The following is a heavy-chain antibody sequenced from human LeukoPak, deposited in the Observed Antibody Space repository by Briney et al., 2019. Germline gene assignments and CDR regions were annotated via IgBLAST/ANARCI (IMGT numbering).Heavy chain of an antibody. J-gene: IGHJ6*03. CDR2: LWYDGSNK. CDR3: AKGMTTGPRSVYHYMDV. V-gene: IGHV3-33*06. Sequence: GGSLRLSCVASGFTFRGYGMLWVRQAPGKGLEWLSLLWYDGSNKYYADSVKGRFTISRDNYKNTLYLQMNSLRAEDTAVYYCAKGMTTGPRSVYHYMDVWGKGTTVTVSS. D-gene: IGHD4-17*01. CDR1: GFTFRGYG.